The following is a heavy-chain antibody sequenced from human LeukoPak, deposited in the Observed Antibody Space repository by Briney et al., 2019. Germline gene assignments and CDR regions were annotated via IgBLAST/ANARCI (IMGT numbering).Heavy chain of an antibody. V-gene: IGHV4-30-4*08. Sequence: SQTLSLTCTVSGGSISGGDYYWSWIRQPPGKGLEWFGYIYYSGSTYYNPSLKSRVTISVDTSKNQFSLKLSSVAAADTAVYYCARAKGTYYDFWSGYYTDYWGQGTLVTVSS. CDR2: IYYSGST. J-gene: IGHJ4*02. CDR1: GGSISGGDYY. CDR3: ARAKGTYYDFWSGYYTDY. D-gene: IGHD3-3*01.